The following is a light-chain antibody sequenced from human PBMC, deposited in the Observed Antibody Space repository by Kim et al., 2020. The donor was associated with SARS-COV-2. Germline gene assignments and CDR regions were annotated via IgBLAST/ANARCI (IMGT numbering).Light chain of an antibody. J-gene: IGKJ1*01. CDR3: QQYGGSPRT. CDR2: GAS. V-gene: IGKV3-20*01. CDR1: QSVSNNY. Sequence: SPGERSPLSCSASQSVSNNYLAWYQQKPGQAPRLLIYGASSRATGIPDRFSGSGSGTDFTLTISRLEPEDFAVFYCQQYGGSPRTFGQGTKVDIK.